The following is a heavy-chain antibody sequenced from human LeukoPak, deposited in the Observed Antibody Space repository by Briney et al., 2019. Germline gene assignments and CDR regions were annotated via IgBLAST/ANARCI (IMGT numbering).Heavy chain of an antibody. D-gene: IGHD1-26*01. CDR1: GGSISGYY. J-gene: IGHJ4*02. CDR2: IFYSGST. V-gene: IGHV4-59*01. Sequence: PSETLSLTCTVSGGSISGYYWSWIRQPPGKGLEWIGYIFYSGSTNYNPALKSRVTISVDTSKNQFSLKLSSVTAADTAVYYCARGEWDLLFDYWGQGTLVTVSS. CDR3: ARGEWDLLFDY.